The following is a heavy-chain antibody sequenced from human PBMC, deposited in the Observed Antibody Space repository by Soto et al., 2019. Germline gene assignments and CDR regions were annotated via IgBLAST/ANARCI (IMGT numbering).Heavy chain of an antibody. CDR2: INHSGST. Sequence: SETLSLTCAVYGGSFSGYYWSWIRQPPGKGLEWIGEINHSGSTNYNPSPKSRVTISVDTSKNQFSLKLSSVTAADTAVYYCAREAMIVGIDPWGQGALVTVSS. D-gene: IGHD3-22*01. J-gene: IGHJ5*02. CDR3: AREAMIVGIDP. V-gene: IGHV4-34*01. CDR1: GGSFSGYY.